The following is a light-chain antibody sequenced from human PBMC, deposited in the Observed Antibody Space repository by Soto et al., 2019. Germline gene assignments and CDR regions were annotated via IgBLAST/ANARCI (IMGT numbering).Light chain of an antibody. CDR1: PSNVGGYNL. CDR3: CSYAGNGYV. CDR2: EGT. V-gene: IGLV2-23*01. J-gene: IGLJ1*01. Sequence: QSVLTQPASVSGSPGQSITISCTGTPSNVGGYNLVSWYQQHPGRAPELIIYEGTQRPSGVSARFSGSKSGNTASLTISGLQDDDEADYYCCSYAGNGYVFGTGTKLTVL.